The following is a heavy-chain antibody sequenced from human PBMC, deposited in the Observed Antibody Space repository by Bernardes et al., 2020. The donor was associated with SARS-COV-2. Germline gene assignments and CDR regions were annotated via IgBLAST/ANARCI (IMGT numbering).Heavy chain of an antibody. CDR3: ASISGSSGWGLDY. CDR1: GFTFDDYA. CDR2: ISWNSGSI. V-gene: IGHV3-9*01. J-gene: IGHJ4*02. Sequence: GGSLRLSCAASGFTFDDYAMHWVRQAPGKGLEWVSGISWNSGSIGYADSVKGRFTISRDNAKNSLYLQMNSLRAEDTALYYCASISGSSGWGLDYWGQGTLVTVSS. D-gene: IGHD6-19*01.